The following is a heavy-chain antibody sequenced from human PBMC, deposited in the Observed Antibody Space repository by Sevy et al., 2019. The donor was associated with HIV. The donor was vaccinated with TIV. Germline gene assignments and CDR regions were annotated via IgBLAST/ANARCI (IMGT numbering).Heavy chain of an antibody. CDR3: ARGQGLDY. Sequence: GGSLRLSCAASGFIFSSYGMHWVRQAPGKGLDWVAFIRYDGNEKHFADSVRGRFTISRDNSKNTLYLQMNKLRSEDTAVYYCARGQGLDYWGQGTLVTVSS. V-gene: IGHV3-30*02. CDR2: IRYDGNEK. CDR1: GFIFSSYG. J-gene: IGHJ4*02.